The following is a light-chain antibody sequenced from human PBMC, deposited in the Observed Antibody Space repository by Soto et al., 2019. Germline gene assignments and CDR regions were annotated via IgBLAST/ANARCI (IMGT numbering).Light chain of an antibody. J-gene: IGLJ3*02. CDR1: SSDVGGYNY. Sequence: QSALTQPASVSGSPGQSITISCTGTSSDVGGYNYVSWYQQHPGKAPKLMIYEVNNRPSGVSNRFSGSKSGNTASLTISGLQAEDEADYYCSSYTSSSTVFGGGTKRTVL. CDR2: EVN. CDR3: SSYTSSSTV. V-gene: IGLV2-14*01.